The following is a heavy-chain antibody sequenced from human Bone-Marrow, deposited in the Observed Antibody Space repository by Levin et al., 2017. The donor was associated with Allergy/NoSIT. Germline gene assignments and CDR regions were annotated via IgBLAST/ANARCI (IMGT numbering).Heavy chain of an antibody. V-gene: IGHV5-10-1*01. CDR2: IDPSDSYT. Sequence: GESLKISCKGSGFTFTTYWISWVRQTPEKGLEWMGKIDPSDSYTKYNPSFQGHVTISADTSINTAYLQWTSLRSSDTAIYYCARQTYGSGSYHWCDPWGQGTLVTVSA. CDR1: GFTFTTYW. J-gene: IGHJ5*02. CDR3: ARQTYGSGSYHWCDP. D-gene: IGHD3-10*01.